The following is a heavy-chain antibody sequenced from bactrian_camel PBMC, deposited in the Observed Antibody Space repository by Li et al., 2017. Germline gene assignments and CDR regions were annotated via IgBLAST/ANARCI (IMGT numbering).Heavy chain of an antibody. CDR1: GFTFSSYW. CDR3: AADSGFCDILHRPNLGLEYTY. D-gene: IGHD2*01. V-gene: IGHV3S1*01. J-gene: IGHJ4*01. CDR2: VYTGGDGTT. Sequence: HVQLVESGGGLVQPGGSLRLSCAASGFTFSSYWMSWVRQAPGKEREGVASVYTGGDGTTYYADSVKGRFTISQDYAKNTLHLQMNSLKPEDTAVYYCAADSGFCDILHRPNLGLEYTYWGQGTQVTVS.